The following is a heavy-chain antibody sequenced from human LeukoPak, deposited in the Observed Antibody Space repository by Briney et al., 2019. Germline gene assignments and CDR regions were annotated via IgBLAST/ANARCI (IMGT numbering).Heavy chain of an antibody. Sequence: PGGSLRLSCAASLPTPSNFTTERGSQAPGKGLEWVANIKQDGNEKYYVDSVKGRFTISRDNAKRSVYLQMNSLRADDTAVYYCASPDCSTTSCFAAKAYWGQGTLVTVSS. CDR3: ASPDCSTTSCFAAKAY. D-gene: IGHD2-2*01. V-gene: IGHV3-7*01. J-gene: IGHJ4*02. CDR1: LPTPSNFT. CDR2: IKQDGNEK.